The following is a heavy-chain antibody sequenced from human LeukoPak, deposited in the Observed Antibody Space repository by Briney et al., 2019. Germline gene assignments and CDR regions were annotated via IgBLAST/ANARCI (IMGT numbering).Heavy chain of an antibody. V-gene: IGHV1-46*01. CDR1: GYTFTNYY. CDR3: ARHPSPQLHHFDY. Sequence: ASVKVSCKASGYTFTNYYIHWVRQAPGQGLEWMGIINPTGDSTTYAQKFRGRVTMTRDTSTNTVYMELSSLRSDDTAVYYCARHPSPQLHHFDYWGQGTLVTVSS. J-gene: IGHJ4*02. CDR2: INPTGDST. D-gene: IGHD2-2*01.